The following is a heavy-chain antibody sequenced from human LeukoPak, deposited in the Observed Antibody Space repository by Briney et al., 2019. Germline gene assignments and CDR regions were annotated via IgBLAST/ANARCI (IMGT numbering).Heavy chain of an antibody. J-gene: IGHJ4*02. Sequence: GRSLRLSCAASGFTFSSYGMNWVRQAPGKGLEWVSYIGGSGRTIHYADSVKGRFTVSRDNAKNSLYLQMNSLRAEDTAVYYCARDMGYCSGGSCYGRRYFDYWGQGTLVTVSS. CDR3: ARDMGYCSGGSCYGRRYFDY. CDR1: GFTFSSYG. D-gene: IGHD2-15*01. CDR2: IGGSGRTI. V-gene: IGHV3-48*04.